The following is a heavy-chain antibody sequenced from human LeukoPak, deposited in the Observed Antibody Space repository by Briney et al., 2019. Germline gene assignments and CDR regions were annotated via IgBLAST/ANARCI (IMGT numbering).Heavy chain of an antibody. V-gene: IGHV3-48*03. CDR2: ISSSGSTI. J-gene: IGHJ6*04. Sequence: PGGSLRLSCAASGFTFSSYEMNWVRQAPGKGLEWVSYISSSGSTIYYAYSVKGRFTISRDNAKTSLYLQMNSLRAEDTAVYYCAELGITMIGGVWGKGTTVTISS. D-gene: IGHD3-10*02. CDR1: GFTFSSYE. CDR3: AELGITMIGGV.